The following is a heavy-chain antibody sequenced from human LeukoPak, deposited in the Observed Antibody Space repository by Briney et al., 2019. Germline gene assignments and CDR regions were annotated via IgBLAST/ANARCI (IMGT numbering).Heavy chain of an antibody. CDR2: MNPNSGNT. J-gene: IGHJ4*02. D-gene: IGHD3-3*01. Sequence: GASVKVSCKASGYTFTSYDINWVRQATGQGLEWMGWMNPNSGNTGYAQKFQGRVTMTRNTSISTAYMELSSLRSEDTAVYYCARRQAAGGLAYYDFWSGYYTGTFDYWGQGTLVTVSS. V-gene: IGHV1-8*01. CDR3: ARRQAAGGLAYYDFWSGYYTGTFDY. CDR1: GYTFTSYD.